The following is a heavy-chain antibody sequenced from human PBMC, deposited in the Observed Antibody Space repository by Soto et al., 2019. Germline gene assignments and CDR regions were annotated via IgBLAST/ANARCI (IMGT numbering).Heavy chain of an antibody. CDR2: IYYSGST. D-gene: IGHD5-12*01. J-gene: IGHJ4*02. Sequence: PSETLSLTCTVSGGSISSGGYYWSWIRQHPGKGLEWIGYIYYSGSTYYNPSLKSRVTISVDTSKNKISLKLSSVTAADTAVYYCARAHSGYDRGFDYWGQGTLVTVSS. CDR1: GGSISSGGYY. CDR3: ARAHSGYDRGFDY. V-gene: IGHV4-31*03.